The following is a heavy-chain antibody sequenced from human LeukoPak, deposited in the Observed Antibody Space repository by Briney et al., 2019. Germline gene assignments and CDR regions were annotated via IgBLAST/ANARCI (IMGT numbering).Heavy chain of an antibody. V-gene: IGHV3-33*01. CDR2: IWYHGSNQ. CDR1: GFTFSSYG. D-gene: IGHD3-10*01. CDR3: ARAEGENWFDP. Sequence: PGRSLRLSCAASGFTFSSYGMHWVRQAPGKGLEWVAVIWYHGSNQYYADSVKGRFTISRDTSKNTLYLQMNSLRAEDTAVYYCARAEGENWFDPWGQGTQVTVSS. J-gene: IGHJ5*02.